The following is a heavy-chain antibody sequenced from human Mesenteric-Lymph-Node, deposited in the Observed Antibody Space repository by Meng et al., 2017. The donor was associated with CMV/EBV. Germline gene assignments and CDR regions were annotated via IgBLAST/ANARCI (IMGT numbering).Heavy chain of an antibody. CDR1: GGSISSYY. V-gene: IGHV4-59*01. J-gene: IGHJ4*02. Sequence: ESLKISCTVSGGSISSYYWNWIRQTPGKGLEWLGYIYYSGSNNYNPSLKSRVTISADTSKNQFSLKLSSVTAADTAVYYCARTGWLQPVDYWGQGTLVTVSS. CDR2: IYYSGSN. D-gene: IGHD5-24*01. CDR3: ARTGWLQPVDY.